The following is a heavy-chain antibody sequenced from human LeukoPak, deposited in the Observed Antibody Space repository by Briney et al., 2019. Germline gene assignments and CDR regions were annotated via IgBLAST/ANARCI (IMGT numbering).Heavy chain of an antibody. Sequence: SETLSLTCTVSGVSINSSSYYWGWIRQPPGKGLEWIGSIYYSGSTYYNPSLKSRVTISVDTSKNQFSLKLSSVTAADTAVYYCARTRTTTYYYDSSGYYYWGQGTLVTVSS. V-gene: IGHV4-39*01. J-gene: IGHJ4*02. CDR3: ARTRTTTYYYDSSGYYY. CDR2: IYYSGST. CDR1: GVSINSSSYY. D-gene: IGHD3-22*01.